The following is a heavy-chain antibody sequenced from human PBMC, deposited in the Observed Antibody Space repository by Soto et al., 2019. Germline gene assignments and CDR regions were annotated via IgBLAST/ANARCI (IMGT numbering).Heavy chain of an antibody. V-gene: IGHV3-7*01. CDR3: ARDSGEYYYYMDV. Sequence: GGSLRLSCVGSGFTFSSYWMSWVRQAPGKGLEWVANIKQDGSERNHVDAVKGRFTISRDNAKSSLYLQMNSLRVEDTAVYYCARDSGEYYYYMDVWGKGTTVTVSS. CDR2: IKQDGSER. CDR1: GFTFSSYW. J-gene: IGHJ6*03.